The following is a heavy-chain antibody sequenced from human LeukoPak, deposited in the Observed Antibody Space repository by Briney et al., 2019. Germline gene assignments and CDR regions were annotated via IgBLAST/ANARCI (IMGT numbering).Heavy chain of an antibody. CDR2: ISGSGGST. CDR1: GFTFSSYA. D-gene: IGHD6-19*01. Sequence: GGSLRLSCAASGFTFSSYAMSWVRQAPGKGLEWVSAISGSGGSTYYADSVKGRFTISGDNSKNTLYLQMNSLRAEDTAVYYCAKAKIAVAGIGNWFDPWGQGTLVTVSS. CDR3: AKAKIAVAGIGNWFDP. J-gene: IGHJ5*02. V-gene: IGHV3-23*01.